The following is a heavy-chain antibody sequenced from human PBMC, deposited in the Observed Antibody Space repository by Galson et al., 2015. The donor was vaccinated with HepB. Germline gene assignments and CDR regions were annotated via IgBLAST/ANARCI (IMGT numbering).Heavy chain of an antibody. Sequence: SLRLSCAASGFTFDDYAMHWVRQAPGKGLEWVSGISWNSGSMGYADSVKGRFTVSRDSAKNSLYLQVNSLRAEDTALYYCAKDMHNDYDSNAYYSDAFDIWGQGTMVTVSS. V-gene: IGHV3-9*01. CDR3: AKDMHNDYDSNAYYSDAFDI. CDR1: GFTFDDYA. D-gene: IGHD3-22*01. J-gene: IGHJ3*02. CDR2: ISWNSGSM.